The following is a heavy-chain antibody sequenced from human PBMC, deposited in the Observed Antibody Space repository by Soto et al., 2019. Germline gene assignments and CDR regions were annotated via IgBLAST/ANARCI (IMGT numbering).Heavy chain of an antibody. CDR1: GGTLSSYT. CDR3: ARDYCSTTSCHFRPYYYFMYV. V-gene: IGHV1-69*08. D-gene: IGHD2-2*01. Sequence: QVQLVQSGAEVKKPGSSVKVSCKASGGTLSSYTISWVRQAPGQGLEWMGRVITVLGITNYAQKFQGRVTITADKSTSTAYMELSSLRSEDTAVYYCARDYCSTTSCHFRPYYYFMYVWGKGTTVTVSS. CDR2: VITVLGIT. J-gene: IGHJ6*03.